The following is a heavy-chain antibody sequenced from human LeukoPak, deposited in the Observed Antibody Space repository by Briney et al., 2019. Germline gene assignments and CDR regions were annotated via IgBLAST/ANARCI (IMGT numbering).Heavy chain of an antibody. V-gene: IGHV3-7*01. J-gene: IGHJ4*02. Sequence: GGSLRLSCAASGFLFSRYWMSWVRQAPGKGLEWVANIKEDGSEKYYVESMKGRFTISRDNVKNSLYLQINGLRAEDTAVYYCARDSFETDIDYWGQGTLVTVSS. CDR2: IKEDGSEK. CDR1: GFLFSRYW. CDR3: ARDSFETDIDY. D-gene: IGHD1-14*01.